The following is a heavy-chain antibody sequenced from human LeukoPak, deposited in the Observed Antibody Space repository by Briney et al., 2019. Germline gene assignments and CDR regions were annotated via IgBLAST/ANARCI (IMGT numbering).Heavy chain of an antibody. CDR2: INHSGST. CDR1: GGSFSGYY. D-gene: IGHD1-26*01. Sequence: SETLSLTCPVYGGSFSGYYWSWIRQPPGKGLEWIGEINHSGSTNYNPSLKSRVTISVDTSKNQFSLKLSSVTAADTAVYYCAGSGEWELPYWGQGTLVTVSS. J-gene: IGHJ4*02. V-gene: IGHV4-34*01. CDR3: AGSGEWELPY.